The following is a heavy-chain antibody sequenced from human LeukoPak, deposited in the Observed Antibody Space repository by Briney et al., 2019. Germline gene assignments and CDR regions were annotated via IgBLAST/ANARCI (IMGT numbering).Heavy chain of an antibody. Sequence: ASVKVSCKASGYTFTSYYMHWVRQAPGQGLEWMGIINPSGGSTSYAQKFQGRVTMTRDTSTSTVYMELSTLRSDDTAVYYCALIGDHAWFDPWGQGTLVTVSS. CDR2: INPSGGST. CDR1: GYTFTSYY. CDR3: ALIGDHAWFDP. D-gene: IGHD3-10*01. V-gene: IGHV1-46*01. J-gene: IGHJ5*02.